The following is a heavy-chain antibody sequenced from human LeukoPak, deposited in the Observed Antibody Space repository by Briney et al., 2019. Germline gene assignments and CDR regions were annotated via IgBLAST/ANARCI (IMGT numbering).Heavy chain of an antibody. V-gene: IGHV3-23*01. CDR3: AKAQRDFVVVVAATRDYYYYGMDV. CDR2: ISGSGGST. CDR1: GFIFSTYA. D-gene: IGHD2-15*01. J-gene: IGHJ6*02. Sequence: GGSLRLSCAASGFIFSTYALSWVRQAPGKGLEWVSAISGSGGSTYFADSVKGRFTISRDNSKNTLYLQMNSLRAEDTAVYYCAKAQRDFVVVVAATRDYYYYGMDVWGQGTTVTVSS.